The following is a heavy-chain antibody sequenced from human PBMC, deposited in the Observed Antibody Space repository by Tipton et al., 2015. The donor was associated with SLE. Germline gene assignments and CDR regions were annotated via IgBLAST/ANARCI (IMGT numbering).Heavy chain of an antibody. CDR3: TRGVVGIDY. Sequence: GSLRLSCAAFGFTFSTYWMHWVRQAPGKGLVWVSRIGSDGTSTTYADSVKGRFTISRDNTKNSLYLQMNSLRAEDTALYYCTRGVVGIDYWGQGTLVTVSS. D-gene: IGHD2-15*01. CDR2: IGSDGTST. CDR1: GFTFSTYW. J-gene: IGHJ4*02. V-gene: IGHV3-74*01.